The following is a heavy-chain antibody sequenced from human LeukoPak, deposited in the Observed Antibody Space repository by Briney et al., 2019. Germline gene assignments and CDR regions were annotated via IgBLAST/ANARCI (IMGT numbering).Heavy chain of an antibody. CDR2: ISSSSSTI. CDR3: ARDSIGEDDSSGYYNG. J-gene: IGHJ4*02. CDR1: GFTFSSYS. D-gene: IGHD3-22*01. Sequence: PGGSLRLSCAASGFTFSSYSMNWVRQAPGKGLEWVSYISSSSSTIYYADSVKGRFTISRDNAKNSLYLQMNSLRAEDTAVYYCARDSIGEDDSSGYYNGWGQGTLVTVSS. V-gene: IGHV3-48*01.